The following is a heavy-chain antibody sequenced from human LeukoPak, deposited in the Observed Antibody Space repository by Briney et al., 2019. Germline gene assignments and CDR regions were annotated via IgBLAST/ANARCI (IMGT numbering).Heavy chain of an antibody. J-gene: IGHJ4*02. CDR1: GFTFSSYA. CDR2: ISYDGSNK. D-gene: IGHD3-3*01. CDR3: ARDREFGLVSFDY. Sequence: PGRSLRLSCAASGFTFSSYAMHWVRQAPGKGLEWVAVISYDGSNKYYADSVKGRFTISRDNSKNTLYLQMNSLRAEDTAVYYCARDREFGLVSFDYWGQGTLVTVSS. V-gene: IGHV3-30*04.